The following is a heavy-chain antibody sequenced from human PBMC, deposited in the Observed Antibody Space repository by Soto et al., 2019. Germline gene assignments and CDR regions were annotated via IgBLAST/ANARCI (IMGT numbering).Heavy chain of an antibody. CDR1: RFTFSSYF. D-gene: IGHD3-3*01. J-gene: IGHJ4*02. V-gene: IGHV3-7*03. Sequence: GGSLSLSCAASRFTFSSYFMILVRQAPGKGLEWVANINQDGSEKNYVDSVKSRFTISRDNAKNSLYLQMNSLRAEDTAVYYCARVGITIFGVAPDYWGQGTLVTVSS. CDR3: ARVGITIFGVAPDY. CDR2: INQDGSEK.